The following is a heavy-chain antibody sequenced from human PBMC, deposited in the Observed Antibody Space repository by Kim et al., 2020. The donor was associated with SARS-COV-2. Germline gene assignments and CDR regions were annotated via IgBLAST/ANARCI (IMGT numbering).Heavy chain of an antibody. CDR2: INHSGST. CDR3: ARGLRNRITMVRGATNWFDP. J-gene: IGHJ5*02. CDR1: GGSFGGYY. V-gene: IGHV4-34*01. D-gene: IGHD3-10*01. Sequence: SETLSLTCAVYGGSFGGYYWSWIRQPPGKGLGWIGEINHSGSTNYNPSLKSRVTISVDTSKNQFSLKLSSVTAADTAVYYCARGLRNRITMVRGATNWFDPWGQGTLVTVSS.